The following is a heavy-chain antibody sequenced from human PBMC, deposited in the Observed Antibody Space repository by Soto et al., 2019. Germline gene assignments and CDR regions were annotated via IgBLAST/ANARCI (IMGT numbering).Heavy chain of an antibody. CDR3: ARGGLSLIAADNWFDP. V-gene: IGHV1-69*04. J-gene: IGHJ5*02. CDR2: IIPILGIA. CDR1: GYTFTGYY. Sequence: SVKVSCKASGYTFTGYYMHWVRQAPGQGLEWMGRIIPILGIANYAQKFQGRVTITADKSTSTAYMELSSLRSEDTAVYYCARGGLSLIAADNWFDPWGQGTLVTVSS. D-gene: IGHD6-13*01.